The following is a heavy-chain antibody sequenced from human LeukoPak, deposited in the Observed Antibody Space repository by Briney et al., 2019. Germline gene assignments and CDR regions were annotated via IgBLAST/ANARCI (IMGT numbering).Heavy chain of an antibody. J-gene: IGHJ4*02. CDR2: IIPIFGTA. CDR1: GGTFSSYA. Sequence: SVKVSCKASGGTFSSYAISWVRQTPGQGLEWMGGIIPIFGTANYAQKFQGRVTITADESTSTAYVELSSLRSEDTAVYYCARGGSITMVRGVMAFDYWGQGTLVTVSS. V-gene: IGHV1-69*13. CDR3: ARGGSITMVRGVMAFDY. D-gene: IGHD3-10*01.